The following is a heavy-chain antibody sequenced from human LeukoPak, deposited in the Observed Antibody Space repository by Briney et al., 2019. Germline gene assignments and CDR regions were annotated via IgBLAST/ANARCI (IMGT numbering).Heavy chain of an antibody. Sequence: GGSLRLSCAASGFTFSSYSMNWIRQAPGKGLEWVSSISSSTSYIYYADSVKGRFTISKDNAKNSLYLQMNSLRAEDTAVYYCARAGGSPVSHSDYWSQGTLVTVSS. J-gene: IGHJ4*02. V-gene: IGHV3-21*01. D-gene: IGHD3-10*01. CDR2: ISSSTSYI. CDR3: ARAGGSPVSHSDY. CDR1: GFTFSSYS.